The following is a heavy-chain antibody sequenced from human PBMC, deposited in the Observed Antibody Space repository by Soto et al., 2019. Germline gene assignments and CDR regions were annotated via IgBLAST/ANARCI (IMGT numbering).Heavy chain of an antibody. CDR2: IIPIFGTA. CDR3: ATTPTSGPDSNYIFRGNPLLLGWFDP. V-gene: IGHV1-69*13. Sequence: SVKVSCKSSGGTFSSYAISWVRQAPGQGLEWMGGIIPIFGTANYVQKFQGRVTITADESTSTAYMELSSLRSEDTAVYYCATTPTSGPDSNYIFRGNPLLLGWFDPWGQGTLVTVSS. D-gene: IGHD4-4*01. J-gene: IGHJ5*02. CDR1: GGTFSSYA.